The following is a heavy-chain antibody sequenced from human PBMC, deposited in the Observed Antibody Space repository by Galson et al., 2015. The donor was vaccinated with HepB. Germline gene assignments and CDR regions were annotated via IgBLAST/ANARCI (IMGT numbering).Heavy chain of an antibody. J-gene: IGHJ4*02. CDR2: ISSSSSTI. CDR3: ARESDFDILTGYYYDY. CDR1: GFTFSSYS. D-gene: IGHD3-9*01. V-gene: IGHV3-48*04. Sequence: SLRLSCAASGFTFSSYSMNWVRQAPGRGLEWVSYISSSSSTIYYADSVKGRFTISRDNAKNSLYLQMNSLRAEDTAVYYCARESDFDILTGYYYDYWGQGTLVTVSS.